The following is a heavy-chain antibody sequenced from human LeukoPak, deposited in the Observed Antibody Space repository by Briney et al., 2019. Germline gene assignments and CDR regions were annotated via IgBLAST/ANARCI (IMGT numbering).Heavy chain of an antibody. CDR3: ARGNGSGSYYIPYYYYYMDV. V-gene: IGHV4-59*01. Sequence: SETLSLTCSVSGASITNYYWSWVRQPPGKGLEWIGYIYYSGVTKYNLYLKSRVTISVDTSKNQFSLKLSSVTAADTAVYYCARGNGSGSYYIPYYYYYMDVWGKGTTVTISS. CDR1: GASITNYY. D-gene: IGHD3-10*01. CDR2: IYYSGVT. J-gene: IGHJ6*03.